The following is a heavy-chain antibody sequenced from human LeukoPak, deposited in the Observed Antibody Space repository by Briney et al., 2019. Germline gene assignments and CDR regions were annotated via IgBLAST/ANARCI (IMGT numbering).Heavy chain of an antibody. J-gene: IGHJ4*02. CDR1: GYTFTDYY. CDR2: INPNSGGT. Sequence: GASVKVSCKASGYTFTDYYIHWVRQAPGQGLEWMGWINPNSGGTNYAQKFQGRVTMTRDTSISTAYMELSRLRSDDTAVYYCARGPRSIAARGFDYWGQGTLVTVSS. D-gene: IGHD6-6*01. CDR3: ARGPRSIAARGFDY. V-gene: IGHV1-2*02.